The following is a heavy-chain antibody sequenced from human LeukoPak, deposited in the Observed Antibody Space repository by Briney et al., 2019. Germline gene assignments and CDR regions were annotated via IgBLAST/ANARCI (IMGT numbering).Heavy chain of an antibody. J-gene: IGHJ4*02. Sequence: RSGGSLRLSCAASGFTFSSYAINWVRQAPGKGLEWVSIISGSGGSTYYADSVKGRFTISRDNSKNTLYLQMNSLRAEDTAVYYCATTGIPSYWGQGTLVTVSS. CDR3: ATTGIPSY. V-gene: IGHV3-23*01. D-gene: IGHD1-14*01. CDR1: GFTFSSYA. CDR2: ISGSGGST.